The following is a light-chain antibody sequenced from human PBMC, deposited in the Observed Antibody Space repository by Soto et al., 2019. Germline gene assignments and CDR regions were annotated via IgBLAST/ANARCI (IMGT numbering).Light chain of an antibody. CDR1: SSNIERNY. CDR2: GNT. V-gene: IGLV1-47*02. CDR3: AAWDDSLRGYV. J-gene: IGLJ1*01. Sequence: QSVLSQPPSASGTPGQRVTISCSGSSSNIERNYIYWYQQLPGTAPKLLIYGNTQRPSGVPDRFSGSKSGTSVSLAISGLRSEDEADYYCAAWDDSLRGYVFGTGTQLTVL.